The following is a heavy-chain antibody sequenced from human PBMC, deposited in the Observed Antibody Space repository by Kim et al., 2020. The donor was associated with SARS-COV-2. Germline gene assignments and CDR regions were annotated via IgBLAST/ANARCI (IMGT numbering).Heavy chain of an antibody. V-gene: IGHV3-23*01. CDR3: AKEDFDWLGDYYYYGMDV. CDR2: ISGSGGST. CDR1: GFTFSSYA. J-gene: IGHJ6*02. D-gene: IGHD3-9*01. Sequence: GGSLRLSCAASGFTFSSYAMSWVRQAPGKGLEWVSAISGSGGSTYYADSVKGRFTISRDNSKNTLYLQMNSLRAEDTAVYYCAKEDFDWLGDYYYYGMDVWGQGTTVTVSS.